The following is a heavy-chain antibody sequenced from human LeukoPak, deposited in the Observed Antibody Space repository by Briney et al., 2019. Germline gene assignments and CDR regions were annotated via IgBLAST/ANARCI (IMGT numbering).Heavy chain of an antibody. V-gene: IGHV3-53*01. CDR3: ASRHCSGGGCYFAGADPFDY. CDR1: GFTVSSTY. D-gene: IGHD2-15*01. J-gene: IGHJ4*02. CDR2: IYNGGNK. Sequence: GGSLGLSCAASGFTVSSTYMSWVRQAPGKGLEWVSVIYNGGNKYYIDSVKGRFTISRDTSKNTLYLQMNSLRAEDTAVYYCASRHCSGGGCYFAGADPFDYWGQGTLVTVSS.